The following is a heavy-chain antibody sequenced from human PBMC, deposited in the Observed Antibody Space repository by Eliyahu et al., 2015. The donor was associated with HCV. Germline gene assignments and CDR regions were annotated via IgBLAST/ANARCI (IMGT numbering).Heavy chain of an antibody. CDR3: TTLLSGSDAEY. D-gene: IGHD1-26*01. V-gene: IGHV3-15*01. CDR2: IKTHADGGTT. J-gene: IGHJ4*02. Sequence: EVHLVESGGGLVKPGGSLRLSCSTSAXTFAXAXLTWVRQAPGKGLEWIGRIKTHADGGTTNYAAPVKGRFTISRNDSINTVYLQMNTLEIDDTGMYYCTTLLSGSDAEYWGQGILVTVSS. CDR1: AXTFAXAX.